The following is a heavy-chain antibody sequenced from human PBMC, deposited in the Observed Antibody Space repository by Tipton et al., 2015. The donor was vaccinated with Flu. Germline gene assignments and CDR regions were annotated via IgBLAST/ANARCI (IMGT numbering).Heavy chain of an antibody. CDR3: ARDPWAVPYYFDY. CDR1: GGSISSGTYY. Sequence: TLSLTCTVSGGSISSGTYYWGWIRQPPGKGLEWIGPIYYSGSTYYNPSLKSRVTISVDTSKNQFSLKVSSVTAAYTAIYYCARDPWAVPYYFDYWGQGTLITVSA. J-gene: IGHJ4*02. D-gene: IGHD6-6*01. CDR2: IYYSGST. V-gene: IGHV4-39*07.